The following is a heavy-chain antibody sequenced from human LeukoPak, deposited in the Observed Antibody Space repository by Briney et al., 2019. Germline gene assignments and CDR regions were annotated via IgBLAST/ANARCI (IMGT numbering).Heavy chain of an antibody. V-gene: IGHV4-59*01. CDR1: GGSISSYY. Sequence: PSETLSLTCTVSGGSISSYYWSWIRQPPGKGLEWIGYIYYSGSTNYNPSLKSRVTISVDTSKNQFSLKLSSVTAADTAVYYCASSGLEAGTGVDYWGQGTLVTVSS. CDR2: IYYSGST. CDR3: ASSGLEAGTGVDY. D-gene: IGHD6-19*01. J-gene: IGHJ4*02.